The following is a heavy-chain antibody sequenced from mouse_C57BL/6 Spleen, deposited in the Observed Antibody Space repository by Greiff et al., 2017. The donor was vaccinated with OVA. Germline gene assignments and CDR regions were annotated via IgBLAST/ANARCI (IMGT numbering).Heavy chain of an antibody. Sequence: VQLQQPGAELVMPGASVKLSCKASGYTFTSYWMHWVKQRPGQGLEWIGQIDPSDGYTNYNRKFKGKATLTVDKSSSTAYMQLSSLTSEDSAVYFCARDDGNKGWFDDWGKGTLVTVSA. CDR2: IDPSDGYT. J-gene: IGHJ1*03. D-gene: IGHD2-1*01. V-gene: IGHV1-69*01. CDR1: GYTFTSYW. CDR3: ARDDGNKGWFDD.